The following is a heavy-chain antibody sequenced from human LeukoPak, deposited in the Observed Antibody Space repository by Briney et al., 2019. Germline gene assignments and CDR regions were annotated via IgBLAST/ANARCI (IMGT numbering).Heavy chain of an antibody. CDR2: ISAYNGNT. Sequence: ASVKVSCKASGYTFTSYGISWVRQAPGQGLEWMGWISAYNGNTNYAQKLQGRVTMTTDTSTSTAYMELRSLRSDDTAVYYCARDFPGYITFGGVIVWDYWGQGTLVTVSS. D-gene: IGHD3-16*02. V-gene: IGHV1-18*01. J-gene: IGHJ4*02. CDR3: ARDFPGYITFGGVIVWDY. CDR1: GYTFTSYG.